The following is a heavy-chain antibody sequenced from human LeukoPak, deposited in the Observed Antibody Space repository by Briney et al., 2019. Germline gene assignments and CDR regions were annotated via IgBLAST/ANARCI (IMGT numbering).Heavy chain of an antibody. CDR2: IKRDGSDN. CDR3: ARALYNRGWYPDYFDS. V-gene: IGHV3-7*01. Sequence: GGSLRLSCAASGFTFSSYAMSGVRQAPGKGLEWVANIKRDGSDNYYVGSVEGRFTISRDNAKNSLYLQMSSLRAEDTAIYYCARALYNRGWYPDYFDSWGQGTLVTVSA. D-gene: IGHD6-19*01. CDR1: GFTFSSYA. J-gene: IGHJ4*02.